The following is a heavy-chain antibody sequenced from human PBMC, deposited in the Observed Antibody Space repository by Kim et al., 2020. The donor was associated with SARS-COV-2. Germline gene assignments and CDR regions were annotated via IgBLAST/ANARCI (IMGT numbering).Heavy chain of an antibody. CDR2: ISAYNGNT. V-gene: IGHV1-18*04. CDR3: ARARYCSSTSSYTLEWWFDP. CDR1: GYTFTSYG. J-gene: IGHJ5*02. Sequence: ASVKVSCKASGYTFTSYGISWVRQAPGQGLEWMGWISAYNGNTNYAQKLQGRVTMTTDTSTSTAYMELRSLRSDDTAVYYCARARYCSSTSSYTLEWWFDPCGQGTLVTVSS. D-gene: IGHD2-2*02.